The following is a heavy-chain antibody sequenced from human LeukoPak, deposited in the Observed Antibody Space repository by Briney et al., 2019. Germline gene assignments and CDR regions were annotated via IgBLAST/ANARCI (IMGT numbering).Heavy chain of an antibody. V-gene: IGHV4-34*01. D-gene: IGHD4-17*01. Sequence: SETLSLTCAVYGGSFSGYYWSWIRQPPGKGLEWIGEINHSGSTNYNPSLKSRVTISVDTSKNQFSLKLSSVTAADTAVYYCARHWSRDYGDHSFRSYYMDVWGKGTTVTISS. CDR2: INHSGST. J-gene: IGHJ6*03. CDR1: GGSFSGYY. CDR3: ARHWSRDYGDHSFRSYYMDV.